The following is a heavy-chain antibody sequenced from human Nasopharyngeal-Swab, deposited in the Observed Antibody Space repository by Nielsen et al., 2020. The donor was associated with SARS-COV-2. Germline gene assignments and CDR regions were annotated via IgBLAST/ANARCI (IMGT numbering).Heavy chain of an antibody. Sequence: SETLSLTCTVSGVSITSQYWSWIRQPPGKGLEWIGYISHNSGTSYNPFLKSRVTMFMDTSKNQFSLRLRSVTAADTAVYYCAKEGATGWFDPWGQGTLVTVSS. J-gene: IGHJ5*02. CDR2: ISHNSGT. V-gene: IGHV4-59*11. CDR3: AKEGATGWFDP. CDR1: GVSITSQY.